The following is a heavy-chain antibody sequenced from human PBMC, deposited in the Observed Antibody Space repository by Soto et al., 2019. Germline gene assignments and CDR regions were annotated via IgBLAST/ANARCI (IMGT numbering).Heavy chain of an antibody. CDR2: IYHSGST. V-gene: IGHV4-30-2*01. CDR3: ARGNNVVVTQYYFDY. J-gene: IGHJ4*02. D-gene: IGHD2-21*02. CDR1: GGSISRGGYS. Sequence: PSETPYLTCAVSGGSISRGGYSWSWIRQPPGKGPEWIGYIYHSGSTSYNPSLKSRVTISLDRSKNQFSLKLRSVTAADTAVYYCARGNNVVVTQYYFDYWGQGTLVTVSS.